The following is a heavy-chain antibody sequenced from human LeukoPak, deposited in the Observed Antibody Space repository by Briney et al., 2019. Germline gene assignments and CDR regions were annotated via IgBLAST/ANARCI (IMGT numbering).Heavy chain of an antibody. Sequence: GASVKVSCKASGYTFTSYYMHWVRQAPGQGLEWMGIINPSGGSTSYAQKFQGRVTMTRDTPTSTVYMELSSLRSEDTAVYYCASRIRYCSGGSCYSGFDYWGQGTLVTVSS. CDR3: ASRIRYCSGGSCYSGFDY. CDR2: INPSGGST. J-gene: IGHJ4*02. D-gene: IGHD2-15*01. CDR1: GYTFTSYY. V-gene: IGHV1-46*01.